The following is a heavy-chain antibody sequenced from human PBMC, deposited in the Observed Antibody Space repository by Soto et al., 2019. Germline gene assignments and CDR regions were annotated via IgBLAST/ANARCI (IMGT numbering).Heavy chain of an antibody. D-gene: IGHD2-15*01. CDR1: GFTFSSYA. V-gene: IGHV3-23*01. CDR2: ISGSGGST. Sequence: GGSLRLSCAASGFTFSSYAMSWVRQAPGKGLEWVSAISGSGGSTYYADSVKGRFTISRDNSKNTLYLQMNSLRAEDTAVYYCAKVVRGGGSCYSAAGVDYWGQGTLVTVSS. CDR3: AKVVRGGGSCYSAAGVDY. J-gene: IGHJ4*02.